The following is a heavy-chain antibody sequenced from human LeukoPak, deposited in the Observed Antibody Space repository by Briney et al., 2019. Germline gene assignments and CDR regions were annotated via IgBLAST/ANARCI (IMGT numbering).Heavy chain of an antibody. CDR2: ITGSGGNS. J-gene: IGHJ4*02. V-gene: IGHV3-23*01. CDR1: GFIFSNYA. CDR3: AKHKESYGDSCLDDY. D-gene: IGHD4-17*01. Sequence: GGSLRLSCKASGFIFSNYAMSWVRQAPGKGLEWVSIITGSGGNSYYTDSVKGRFTLSRDNSKNTLYLQMNSLRGEDTAVYYCAKHKESYGDSCLDDYWGQGTLVTVSS.